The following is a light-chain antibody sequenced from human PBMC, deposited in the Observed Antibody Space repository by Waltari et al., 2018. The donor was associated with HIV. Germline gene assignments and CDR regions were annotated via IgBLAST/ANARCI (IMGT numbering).Light chain of an antibody. J-gene: IGKJ1*01. CDR3: QQYNNWPPWT. CDR1: QSVSSN. Sequence: EIVMTQSPATLSVSTGERATLSCRASQSVSSNLAWYQQTPGQAPRLLIYGASTRATGIPARFSGSGSGTEFTLTISSLQSEDFAVYYCQQYNNWPPWTFGQGTKVEIK. CDR2: GAS. V-gene: IGKV3-15*01.